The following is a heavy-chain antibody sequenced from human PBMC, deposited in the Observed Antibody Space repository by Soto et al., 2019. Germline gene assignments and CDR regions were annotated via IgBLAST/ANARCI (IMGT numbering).Heavy chain of an antibody. CDR3: TRAVPADIGFLPDYYFDY. Sequence: QVQLVQSGAEVKKPGSSVKVSCKASGGTFSSYAISWVRQAPGQGLEWMGGIIPIFGTANYAQKFQGRVTITADESTSTAYMELSSLRSEDTAVYYCTRAVPADIGFLPDYYFDYCRQGTLVTVSS. D-gene: IGHD2-2*01. J-gene: IGHJ4*02. V-gene: IGHV1-69*12. CDR2: IIPIFGTA. CDR1: GGTFSSYA.